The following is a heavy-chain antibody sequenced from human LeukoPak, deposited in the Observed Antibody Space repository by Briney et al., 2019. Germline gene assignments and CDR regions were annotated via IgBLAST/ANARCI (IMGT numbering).Heavy chain of an antibody. D-gene: IGHD3-22*01. Sequence: SETLSLTCTVSGGSISSYYWSWIRQPPGKGLEWIGYIYYSGSTNYNPSLKSRVTISVDTSKNQFSLKLSSVTAEDTAVYYCARDRKISSNYYDSSLHTPGGGYWGQGTLVTVSS. CDR2: IYYSGST. CDR3: ARDRKISSNYYDSSLHTPGGGY. J-gene: IGHJ4*02. CDR1: GGSISSYY. V-gene: IGHV4-59*01.